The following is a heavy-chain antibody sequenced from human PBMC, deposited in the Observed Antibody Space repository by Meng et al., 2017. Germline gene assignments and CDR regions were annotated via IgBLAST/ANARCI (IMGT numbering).Heavy chain of an antibody. J-gene: IGHJ4*02. Sequence: GESLKISCAASGFTFSSYAMHWVRQAPGKGLEWVAVISYDGSNKYYADSVKGRFTISRDNSKNTLYLQMNSLRAEDTAVYYCASGEGFSAAGSYWGQGTLVTGAS. CDR3: ASGEGFSAAGSY. CDR2: ISYDGSNK. CDR1: GFTFSSYA. V-gene: IGHV3-30*04. D-gene: IGHD6-13*01.